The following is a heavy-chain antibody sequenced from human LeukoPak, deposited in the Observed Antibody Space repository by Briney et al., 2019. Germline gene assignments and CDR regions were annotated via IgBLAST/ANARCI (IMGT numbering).Heavy chain of an antibody. CDR3: ARRYYYDSSGQSAFDY. D-gene: IGHD3-22*01. V-gene: IGHV1-2*02. CDR2: INPNSGGT. J-gene: IGHJ4*02. CDR1: GYTFTGYY. Sequence: ASVKVSCKASGYTFTGYYMHWVRQAPGQGLEWMGWINPNSGGTNYAQKFQGRVTMTRDTSISTAYMGLSRLRSDDTAVYYCARRYYYDSSGQSAFDYWGQGTLVTVSS.